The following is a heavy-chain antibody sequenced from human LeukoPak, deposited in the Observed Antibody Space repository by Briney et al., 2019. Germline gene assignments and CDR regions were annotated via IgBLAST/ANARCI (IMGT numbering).Heavy chain of an antibody. D-gene: IGHD3-10*01. CDR1: GFTVSSNY. V-gene: IGHV3-53*01. CDR3: ARDMVTMVRGVKYYFDY. CDR2: IYSGGST. J-gene: IGHJ4*02. Sequence: PGGPLRLSCAASGFTVSSNYMSWVRQAPGKGLEWVSVIYSGGSTYYADSVKGRFTISRDNSKNTLYLQMNSLRAEDTAVYYCARDMVTMVRGVKYYFDYWGQGTLVTVSS.